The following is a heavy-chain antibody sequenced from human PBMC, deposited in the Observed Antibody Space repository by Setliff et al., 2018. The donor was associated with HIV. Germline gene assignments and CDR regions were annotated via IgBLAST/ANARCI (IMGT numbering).Heavy chain of an antibody. J-gene: IGHJ4*02. CDR2: VNHSGST. CDR1: GGSFSGYY. D-gene: IGHD3-22*01. CDR3: ARQADYYDSGTYPAVFDL. Sequence: SETLSLTCAVYGGSFSGYYWSWIRQPPGKGLEWIGEVNHSGSTNYNPSLKSRVTISVDMSKNQFSLKLSSVTAADTAVYFCARQADYYDSGTYPAVFDLWGQGTLVTVSS. V-gene: IGHV4-34*01.